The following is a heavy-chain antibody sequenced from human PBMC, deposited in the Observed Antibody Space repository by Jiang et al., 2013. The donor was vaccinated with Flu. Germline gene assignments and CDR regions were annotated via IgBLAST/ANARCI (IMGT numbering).Heavy chain of an antibody. D-gene: IGHD1-26*01. CDR2: ISYDGSNK. J-gene: IGHJ4*02. V-gene: IGHV3-30*04. CDR1: GFTFSSYA. Sequence: SLRLSCAASGFTFSSYAMHWVRQAPGKGLEWVAVISYDGSNKYYADSVKGRFTISRDNSKNTLYLQMNSLRAEDTAVYYCARPDSGSYYGQVGGPSSFDYWGQGTLVTVSS. CDR3: ARPDSGSYYGQVGGPSSFDY.